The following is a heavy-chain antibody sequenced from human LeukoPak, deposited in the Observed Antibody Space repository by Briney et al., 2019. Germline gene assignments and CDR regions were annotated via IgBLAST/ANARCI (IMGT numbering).Heavy chain of an antibody. V-gene: IGHV3-23*01. J-gene: IGHJ4*02. CDR2: ISASGGST. CDR1: GFTFSSYA. Sequence: GGSLRLSCAASGFTFSSYAMNWVRQAPGKGLEWVSTISASGGSTYYFVKGRFTISRDNSKNTLFLQMNSLRAEDTAVYYCAKGYCSSTNCKESFFDYWGQGTLVTVSS. D-gene: IGHD2-2*01. CDR3: AKGYCSSTNCKESFFDY.